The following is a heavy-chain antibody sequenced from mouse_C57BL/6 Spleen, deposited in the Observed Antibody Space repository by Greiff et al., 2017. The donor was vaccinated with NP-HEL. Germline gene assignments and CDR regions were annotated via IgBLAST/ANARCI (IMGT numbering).Heavy chain of an antibody. CDR3: ARKGYDGYYDY. Sequence: QVHVKQPGAELVKPGASVKMSCKASGYTFTSYWITWVKQRPGQGLEWIGDIYPGSGSTNYNEKFKSKATLTVDTSSSTAYMQLSSLTSEDSAVYYCARKGYDGYYDYWGQGTTLTVSS. J-gene: IGHJ2*01. D-gene: IGHD2-3*01. V-gene: IGHV1-55*01. CDR2: IYPGSGST. CDR1: GYTFTSYW.